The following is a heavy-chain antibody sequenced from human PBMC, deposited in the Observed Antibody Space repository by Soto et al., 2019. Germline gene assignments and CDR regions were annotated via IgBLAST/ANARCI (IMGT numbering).Heavy chain of an antibody. CDR1: GFTFSSYA. CDR3: VKDQAAVAATPFDY. CDR2: ISSNGGST. D-gene: IGHD6-19*01. Sequence: GSLRLSCSASGFTFSSYAMHWVRQAPGKGLEYVSAISSNGGSTYYTDSVKGRFTISRDNSKNTLYLQMSSLRAEDTAVYYCVKDQAAVAATPFDYWGQGTLVTVSS. V-gene: IGHV3-64D*06. J-gene: IGHJ4*02.